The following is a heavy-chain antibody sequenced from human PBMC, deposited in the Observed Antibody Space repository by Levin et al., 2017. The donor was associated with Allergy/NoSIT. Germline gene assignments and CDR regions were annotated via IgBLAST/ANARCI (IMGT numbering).Heavy chain of an antibody. V-gene: IGHV3-21*01. CDR1: GFIFSSYS. D-gene: IGHD6-13*01. J-gene: IGHJ6*03. CDR3: ASGISSSGYYYMDV. CDR2: ISSSSSSR. Sequence: GESLKISCAASGFIFSSYSMNWVRQAPGKGLEWVSSISSSSSSRYYADALKGRFTISRDNAKNSLYLQMNSLRAEDTAVYYCASGISSSGYYYMDVWGKGTTVTVSS.